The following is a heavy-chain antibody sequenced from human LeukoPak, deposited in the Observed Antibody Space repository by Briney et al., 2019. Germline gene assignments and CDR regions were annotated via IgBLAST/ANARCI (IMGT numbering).Heavy chain of an antibody. J-gene: IGHJ3*02. CDR3: ALLAIAVAGTNDAFDI. D-gene: IGHD6-19*01. CDR1: GFTFSSYA. Sequence: GGSLRLSCAASGFTFSSYAMSWVRQAPGKGLEWVSAISGSGGSTYYADSVKGRFTISRDNSKNTLYLQMNSLRAEDTAVYYCALLAIAVAGTNDAFDIWGQGTMVTVSS. V-gene: IGHV3-23*01. CDR2: ISGSGGST.